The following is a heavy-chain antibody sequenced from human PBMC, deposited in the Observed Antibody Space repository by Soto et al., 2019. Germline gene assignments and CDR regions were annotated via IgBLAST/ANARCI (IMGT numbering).Heavy chain of an antibody. CDR1: GFTFSSYS. D-gene: IGHD2-15*01. Sequence: EVQLVESAGGLVKPVGSLRLSCAASGFTFSSYSMNWLRQAPGKGLEWVSSISSTSSYIYYADSLKGRFTISRDNAKNSLYLQMNGLRAEDTAVYYCARDLECSGGSCYFAFDIWGQGTMVTVSS. J-gene: IGHJ3*02. V-gene: IGHV3-21*01. CDR2: ISSTSSYI. CDR3: ARDLECSGGSCYFAFDI.